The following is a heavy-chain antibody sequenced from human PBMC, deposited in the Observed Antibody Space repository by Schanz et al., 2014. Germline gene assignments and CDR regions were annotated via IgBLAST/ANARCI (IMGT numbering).Heavy chain of an antibody. CDR3: ARTGYDPRLTH. J-gene: IGHJ4*02. CDR1: GDTFRSYT. V-gene: IGHV1-69*02. Sequence: QVQLVQSGAEVKKPGSSVKVSCKASGDTFRSYTINWVRHAPGQGLEWMGRIIPITGITNYAQKFQGRVTFTADKSTSTALLEVNSLRSEDTAVDYCARTGYDPRLTHWGQGTLVTVSS. D-gene: IGHD5-12*01. CDR2: IIPITGIT.